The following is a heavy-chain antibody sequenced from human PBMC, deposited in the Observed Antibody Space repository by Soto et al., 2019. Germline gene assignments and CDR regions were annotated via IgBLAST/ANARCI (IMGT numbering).Heavy chain of an antibody. V-gene: IGHV4-34*12. CDR1: GASLGGFH. Sequence: SETLSLTCAIYGASLGGFHWTWLRQAPGKGLEWIGELIHGGSTNYNPSLKSRVSFSLDTSKNQFSLHLMSVTAADTAVYYCARSLLGYDYVRQTWREVGDSFDIWGRGTMVTV. CDR3: ARSLLGYDYVRQTWREVGDSFDI. J-gene: IGHJ3*02. D-gene: IGHD3-16*01. CDR2: LIHGGST.